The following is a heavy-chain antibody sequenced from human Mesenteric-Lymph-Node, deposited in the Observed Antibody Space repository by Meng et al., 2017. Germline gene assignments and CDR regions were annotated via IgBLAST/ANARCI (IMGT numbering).Heavy chain of an antibody. V-gene: IGHV4-4*02. CDR2: IPHRGSS. CDR3: ARADKVRFDY. Sequence: ESGPARWKPSETLPLTCAGSGDSITNQNWWAWVRQPPGKGLEWIGEIPHRGSSAYNPSLKSRVSMSIDKSKNQFSLKLTSVTAADTAVYYCARADKVRFDYWGQGTLVTVSS. CDR1: GDSITNQNW. J-gene: IGHJ4*02.